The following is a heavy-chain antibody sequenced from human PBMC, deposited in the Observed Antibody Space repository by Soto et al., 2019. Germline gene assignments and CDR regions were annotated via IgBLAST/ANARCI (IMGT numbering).Heavy chain of an antibody. V-gene: IGHV4-4*07. J-gene: IGHJ5*01. CDR2: ISSGGSA. D-gene: IGHD2-8*01. CDR3: ARDAYPNWFDF. CDR1: GGSINSYY. Sequence: SXTLSLTCDVSGGSINSYYWSWIRQPAGKGLEWIGRISSGGSAIYNPSLKSRVTISVDTSKNQFSLRLTSVTAADTAVYFCARDAYPNWFDFWGQGTLVTVSS.